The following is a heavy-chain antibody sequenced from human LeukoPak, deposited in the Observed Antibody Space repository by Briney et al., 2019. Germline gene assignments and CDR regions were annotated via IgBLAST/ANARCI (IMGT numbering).Heavy chain of an antibody. V-gene: IGHV1-18*01. J-gene: IGHJ4*02. CDR2: ISTYIDKT. CDR3: ARDSSKWLLNVFFDY. Sequence: ASVKVSCKASGYTFSNYGISWVRQAPGQGLEWMGWISTYIDKTKYSQKFQGRVSMTTDTSTSTAYMELRSLRSDDTAVYYCARDSSKWLLNVFFDYWGQGTLVTVSS. D-gene: IGHD3-22*01. CDR1: GYTFSNYG.